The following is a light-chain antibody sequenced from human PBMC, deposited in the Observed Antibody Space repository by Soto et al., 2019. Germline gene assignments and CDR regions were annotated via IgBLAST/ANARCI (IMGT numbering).Light chain of an antibody. V-gene: IGKV3-20*01. CDR1: QSVSSSY. Sequence: EIVLTQSPGTLSLSPGERATLSCRASQSVSSSYFAWYQQKPDQAPRLLIYGASNRATGIPDRFSGSGSGTDFTLTISRLEPEDFAVYYWQQYGRSLWTFGQGTKVEIK. CDR2: GAS. J-gene: IGKJ1*01. CDR3: QQYGRSLWT.